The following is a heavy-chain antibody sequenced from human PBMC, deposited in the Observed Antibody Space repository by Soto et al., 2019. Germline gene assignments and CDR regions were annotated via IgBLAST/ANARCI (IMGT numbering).Heavy chain of an antibody. CDR2: IDEYGSTI. J-gene: IGHJ4*02. Sequence: EVQLVESGGGLVQPGGSVRLSCAASGFTFSSYWMHWVRQVPGKGLLWVSRIDEYGSTINYADSVKGRFTISRDNAKNTLYLEMNSLRAEDTALYYCTRDIGGKGAYWGQGILVTVSS. D-gene: IGHD3-10*01. V-gene: IGHV3-74*01. CDR3: TRDIGGKGAY. CDR1: GFTFSSYW.